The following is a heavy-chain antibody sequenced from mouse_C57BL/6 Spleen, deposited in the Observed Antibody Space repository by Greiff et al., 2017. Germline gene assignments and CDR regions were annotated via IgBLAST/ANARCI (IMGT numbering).Heavy chain of an antibody. CDR2: ISYDGSN. V-gene: IGHV3-6*01. CDR1: GYSITSCYY. J-gene: IGHJ1*03. D-gene: IGHD2-3*01. Sequence: EVKLQESGPGLVKPSQSLSLTCSVTGYSITSCYYWNWIRQFPGNQLECMGYISYDGSNNYNTSLKNRISFTRETSTNQFFLKLNPVTTEDTAAYYCARGLFSRRYFDVWGTGTTVTVSS. CDR3: ARGLFSRRYFDV.